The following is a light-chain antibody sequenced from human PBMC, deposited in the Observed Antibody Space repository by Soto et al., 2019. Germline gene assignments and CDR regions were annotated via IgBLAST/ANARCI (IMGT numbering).Light chain of an antibody. Sequence: QSALTQSRSVSGSPGQSVTISCTGTSSDVGGYNFVSWYQQYPGKAPELIIYDVTKRPSGVPDRFSGSKSGNTASLTISGLQTDDEADYYCCSYAGSYTHVFGTGTKVTVL. CDR1: SSDVGGYNF. J-gene: IGLJ1*01. CDR2: DVT. CDR3: CSYAGSYTHV. V-gene: IGLV2-11*01.